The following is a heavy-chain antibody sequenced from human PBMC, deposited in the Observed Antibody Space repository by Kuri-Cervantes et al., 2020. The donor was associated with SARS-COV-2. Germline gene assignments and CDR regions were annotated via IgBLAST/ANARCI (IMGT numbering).Heavy chain of an antibody. CDR1: DGSISNYY. CDR3: ARESNYSHYYGTEV. V-gene: IGHV4-59*01. CDR2: IYHSGST. J-gene: IGHJ6*02. Sequence: ESLKISCTVSDGSISNYYWSWIRQPPGKGLEWIGYIYHSGSTNYNPSLNSRVTISIDTSKNQFALRLSTGTAADTAVYYCARESNYSHYYGTEVWGQGTTVTVSS.